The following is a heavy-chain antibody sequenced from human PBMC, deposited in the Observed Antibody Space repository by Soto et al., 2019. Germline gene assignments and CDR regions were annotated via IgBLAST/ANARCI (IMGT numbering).Heavy chain of an antibody. CDR3: ARDPWAADY. J-gene: IGHJ4*02. V-gene: IGHV3-66*01. CDR1: GFTVSTNY. D-gene: IGHD3-16*01. Sequence: EVQLVESGGGLVQPGGSRRLSCAASGFTVSTNYMSWVRQAPGKGLEWVSVIYSGGSTFYADSVRGRFTISRDNSKNTVNLQMNSLRAEDTAVYYCARDPWAADYWGQGTLVTVSS. CDR2: IYSGGST.